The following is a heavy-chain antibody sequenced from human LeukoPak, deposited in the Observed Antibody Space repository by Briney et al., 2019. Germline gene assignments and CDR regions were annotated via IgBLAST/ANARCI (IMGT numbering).Heavy chain of an antibody. CDR1: GFTFSSYG. V-gene: IGHV3-30*03. D-gene: IGHD3-9*01. Sequence: PGGSLRLSCAASGFTFSSYGMHWVRQAPGKGLEWATVISYDGSKKYYADSVKGRITISRDNSKKTLYLQMNSLRAEDTAVYYCARVRYFDWLGPFDYWGQGTLVTVSS. CDR3: ARVRYFDWLGPFDY. CDR2: ISYDGSKK. J-gene: IGHJ4*02.